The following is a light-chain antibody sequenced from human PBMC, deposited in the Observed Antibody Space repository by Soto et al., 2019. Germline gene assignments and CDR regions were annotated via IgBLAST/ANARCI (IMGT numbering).Light chain of an antibody. CDR1: QSISRY. V-gene: IGKV1-9*01. CDR3: QQLNSYPIT. Sequence: DIQLTQSPSSLSASVGDRITITCRSSQSISRYLNWYQQRPGTAPKVLIFGANSLQSGVPSRFSGSGSGTEFTLTISSLQPEDFATYYCQQLNSYPITFGQGTRWRL. J-gene: IGKJ5*01. CDR2: GAN.